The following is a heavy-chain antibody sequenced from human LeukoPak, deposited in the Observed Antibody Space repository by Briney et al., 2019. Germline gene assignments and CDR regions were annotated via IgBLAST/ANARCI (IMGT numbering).Heavy chain of an antibody. CDR2: INPSGGST. CDR1: AYTFTGYY. D-gene: IGHD3-22*01. J-gene: IGHJ4*02. CDR3: AKPAAYYYDSGGFDY. V-gene: IGHV1-46*01. Sequence: ASVKVSCKASAYTFTGYYMHWVRQAPGQGLEWMGIINPSGGSTSYAQKFQGRVTMTRDMSTSTVYMELSSLRSEDTAVYYCAKPAAYYYDSGGFDYWGQGTLVTVSS.